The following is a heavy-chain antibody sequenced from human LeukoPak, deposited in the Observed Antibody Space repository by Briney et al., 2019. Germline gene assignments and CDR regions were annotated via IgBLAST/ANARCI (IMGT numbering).Heavy chain of an antibody. CDR1: GFTFSSYW. CDR2: IKQDGSEK. Sequence: GGSLRLSCAASGFTFSSYWMSWVRQAPGKGLEWVANIKQDGSEKYYVDSVEGRFTISRDNAKNSLYLQMNSLRAEDTAVYYCARLMTTVTTSWFDPWGQGTLVTVSS. V-gene: IGHV3-7*04. J-gene: IGHJ5*02. CDR3: ARLMTTVTTSWFDP. D-gene: IGHD4-17*01.